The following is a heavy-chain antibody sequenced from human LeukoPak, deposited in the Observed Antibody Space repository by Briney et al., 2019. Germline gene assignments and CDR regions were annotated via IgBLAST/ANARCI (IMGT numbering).Heavy chain of an antibody. J-gene: IGHJ4*02. D-gene: IGHD1-26*01. CDR2: INPNSGGT. V-gene: IGHV1-2*02. CDR3: VTPYSGSYYLDY. Sequence: ASVKVSCKASGYTFTGYYMHWVRQAPGQGLEWMGWINPNSGGTNYAQKFQGRVTMTRDTSISTAYMELSRLRSDDTAVYYCVTPYSGSYYLDYWGQGTLVTVSS. CDR1: GYTFTGYY.